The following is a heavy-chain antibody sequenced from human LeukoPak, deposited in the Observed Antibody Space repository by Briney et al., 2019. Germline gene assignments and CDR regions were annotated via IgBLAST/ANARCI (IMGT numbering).Heavy chain of an antibody. J-gene: IGHJ2*01. D-gene: IGHD4-17*01. CDR3: ARDLATVTTNWYFDL. V-gene: IGHV4-59*01. Sequence: SETLSLTCTVSGGSISRYYWSWIRQPPGKGLEWIGYIYYSGSTNYNPSLKSRVTISVDTSKNQFSLKLSSVTAADTAVSYCARDLATVTTNWYFDLWGRGTLVTVSS. CDR2: IYYSGST. CDR1: GGSISRYY.